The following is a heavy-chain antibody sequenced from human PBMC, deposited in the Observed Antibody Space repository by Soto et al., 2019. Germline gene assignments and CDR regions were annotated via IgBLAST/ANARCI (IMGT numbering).Heavy chain of an antibody. Sequence: GGSLRLSCAASGFTFSSYGMHWVRQAPGKGLEWVAVISYDGSNKYYADSVKGRFTISRDNSKNTLYLQMNSLRAEVTAVYYCAKRAVVGSGSYYYYYYMDVWGKGTTVTVSS. CDR1: GFTFSSYG. D-gene: IGHD3-10*01. V-gene: IGHV3-30*18. CDR2: ISYDGSNK. J-gene: IGHJ6*03. CDR3: AKRAVVGSGSYYYYYYMDV.